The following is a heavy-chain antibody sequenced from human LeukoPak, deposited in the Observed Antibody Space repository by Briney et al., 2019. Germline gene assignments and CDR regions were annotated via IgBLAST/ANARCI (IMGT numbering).Heavy chain of an antibody. CDR2: IKHDESEK. CDR3: ARVWTVTYYGMDV. J-gene: IGHJ6*04. CDR1: GFTFSSYW. D-gene: IGHD4-17*01. Sequence: GGSLRLSCVASGFTFSSYWMSWVRQAPGKGLEWVANIKHDESEKYYVDSVKGRFTISRDNAKNSLYPQMNSLRAEDTAVYYCARVWTVTYYGMDVWGKGTTVTVSS. V-gene: IGHV3-7*03.